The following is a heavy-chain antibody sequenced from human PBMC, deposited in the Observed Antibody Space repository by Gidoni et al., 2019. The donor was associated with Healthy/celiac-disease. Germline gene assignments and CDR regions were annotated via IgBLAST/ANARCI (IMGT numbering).Heavy chain of an antibody. CDR1: GFPFSSYG. CDR3: AKDLGIVATIVADY. J-gene: IGHJ4*02. D-gene: IGHD5-12*01. V-gene: IGHV3-30*02. CDR2: IRYDGSNK. Sequence: QVQLVASGGGVVQPGGSLSLSCAASGFPFSSYGMHWVRQAPGKGLEWVAFIRYDGSNKYYADSVKGRFTISRDNSKNTLYLQMNSLRAEDTAVYYCAKDLGIVATIVADYWGQGTLVTVSS.